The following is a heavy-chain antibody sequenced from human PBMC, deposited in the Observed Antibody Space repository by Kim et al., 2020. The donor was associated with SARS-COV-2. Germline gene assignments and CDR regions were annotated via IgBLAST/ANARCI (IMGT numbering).Heavy chain of an antibody. CDR1: GDSITSYF. V-gene: IGHV4-4*08. CDR2: IYTSGTT. Sequence: SETLSLTCSFSGDSITSYFWSWIRQPPGKGLEWIGYIYTSGTTNFNPSFKSRVTISVDTSKNQFSLRQRSVTTADTAVNYCARRSTVEQGVFDMWGHGT. CDR3: ARRSTVEQGVFDM. D-gene: IGHD4-17*01. J-gene: IGHJ3*02.